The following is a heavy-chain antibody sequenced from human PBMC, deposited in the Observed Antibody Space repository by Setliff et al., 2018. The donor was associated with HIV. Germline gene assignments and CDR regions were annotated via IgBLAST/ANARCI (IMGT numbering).Heavy chain of an antibody. CDR1: GYTFTAYY. CDR2: IEPSSGGT. CDR3: ARQDHSSVNSGSLYAFDV. V-gene: IGHV1-2*06. Sequence: ASVKVSCKASGYTFTAYYIHWVRQAPGHELQLMGRIEPSSGGTNYIQKFQGRVTITRDTSIYTVCMELTGLTSDDTAVYYCARQDHSSVNSGSLYAFDVWGQGTMVTVS. J-gene: IGHJ3*01. D-gene: IGHD3-22*01.